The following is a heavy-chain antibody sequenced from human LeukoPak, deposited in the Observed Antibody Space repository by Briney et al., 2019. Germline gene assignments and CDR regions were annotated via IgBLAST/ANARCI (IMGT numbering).Heavy chain of an antibody. Sequence: SETLSLTCTVSGVSISSYYWSWIRQPPGKGLEWIGYIYYSGSTNYNPSLKSRVTISVDTSKNQFSLKLSSVTAADTAVYYCARSADIVATMRYWFDPWGQGTLVTVSS. CDR3: ARSADIVATMRYWFDP. V-gene: IGHV4-59*01. CDR2: IYYSGST. J-gene: IGHJ5*02. CDR1: GVSISSYY. D-gene: IGHD5-12*01.